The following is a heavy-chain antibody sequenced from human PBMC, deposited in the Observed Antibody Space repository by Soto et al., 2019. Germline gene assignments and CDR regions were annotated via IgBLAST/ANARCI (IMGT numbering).Heavy chain of an antibody. CDR2: IIPIFGTA. CDR1: GGTFSSYA. V-gene: IGHV1-69*13. CDR3: ARDGYYGSGSSNQYYFDY. J-gene: IGHJ4*02. Sequence: ASVKVSCKASGGTFSSYAISWVRQAPGQGLEWMGGIIPIFGTANYAQKFQGRVTITADESTSTAYMELSSLRSEDTAVYYCARDGYYGSGSSNQYYFDYWGQGTLVTVSS. D-gene: IGHD3-10*01.